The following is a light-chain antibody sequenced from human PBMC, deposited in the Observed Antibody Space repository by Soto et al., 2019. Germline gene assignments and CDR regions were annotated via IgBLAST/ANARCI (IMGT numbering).Light chain of an antibody. CDR1: QSVSSY. J-gene: IGKJ5*01. Sequence: EIVLTQSPATLSLSPGERATLSCRASQSVSSYLAWYQQKPGQAPRLLIYDASNRATGIPARFSGSGSGTDFTLTISSLEPEDFAVYYCQHYDGSPITFGHGTRLEI. V-gene: IGKV3-11*01. CDR3: QHYDGSPIT. CDR2: DAS.